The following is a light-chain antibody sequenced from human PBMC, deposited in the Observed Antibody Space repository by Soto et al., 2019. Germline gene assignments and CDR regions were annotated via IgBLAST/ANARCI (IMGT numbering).Light chain of an antibody. J-gene: IGKJ5*01. Sequence: EIVLTQSPATLSLYPGERATLSCRASQSVSSYLAWYRQKQGQAPRLLIYDASNRATGIPARFSGSGSGTDFTLTISRLEPEDFAVYYCQHRSSWRPTFGQGTRLEIK. CDR1: QSVSSY. CDR2: DAS. V-gene: IGKV3-11*01. CDR3: QHRSSWRPT.